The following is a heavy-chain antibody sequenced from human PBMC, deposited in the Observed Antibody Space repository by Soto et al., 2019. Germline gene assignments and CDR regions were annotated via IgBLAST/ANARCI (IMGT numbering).Heavy chain of an antibody. CDR2: ISSSSTYI. CDR3: ARARGTAAGAEFDY. V-gene: IGHV3-21*01. D-gene: IGHD6-13*01. Sequence: EVQLVDSGGGLVKPGGSLRLSCAASGFTFSSSGMNWVRQAPGKGLEWVSSISSSSTYIYYTDSVKGRFTISRDNAKNSLYLQMNSLRAEDTAVYYCARARGTAAGAEFDYWGQGTLVTVSS. J-gene: IGHJ4*02. CDR1: GFTFSSSG.